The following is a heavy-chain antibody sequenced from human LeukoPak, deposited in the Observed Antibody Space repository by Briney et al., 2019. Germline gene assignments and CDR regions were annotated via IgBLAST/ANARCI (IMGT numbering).Heavy chain of an antibody. CDR2: IIPILGIA. CDR3: ARGYSNYFDP. Sequence: ASVKVSCKASGGTFSSYAISWVRQAPGQGLEWMGRIIPILGIANYAQNFQGRVTITADKSTSTAYMELSSLRSEDTAVYYCARGYSNYFDPWGQGTLVTVSS. D-gene: IGHD4-11*01. J-gene: IGHJ5*02. V-gene: IGHV1-69*04. CDR1: GGTFSSYA.